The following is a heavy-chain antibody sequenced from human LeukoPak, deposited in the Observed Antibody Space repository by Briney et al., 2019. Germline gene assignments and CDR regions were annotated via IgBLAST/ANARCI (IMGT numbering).Heavy chain of an antibody. CDR3: AKYFASGSYYKLPH. Sequence: QAGGSLRLSCAASGFTFSSYAMSWVRQAPGKGLEGVSTISGSGAHTYYADSVKGRFTISRDNSKTTLYLQMNSLRAEDTAVYYCAKYFASGSYYKLPHWGQGTLATVSS. V-gene: IGHV3-23*01. D-gene: IGHD3-10*01. CDR2: ISGSGAHT. CDR1: GFTFSSYA. J-gene: IGHJ1*01.